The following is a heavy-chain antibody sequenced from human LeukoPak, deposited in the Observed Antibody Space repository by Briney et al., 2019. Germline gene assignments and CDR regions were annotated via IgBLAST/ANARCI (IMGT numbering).Heavy chain of an antibody. CDR3: ARAPRYYDFWSGQLDY. CDR1: GGSISSSSYY. CDR2: IYYSGST. D-gene: IGHD3-3*01. Sequence: SETLSLTCTVSGGSISSSSYYWGWIRQPPGKGLEWIGSIYYSGSTYYNPSLKSRVTISVDTSKNQFSLKLSSVTAADTAVYYCARAPRYYDFWSGQLDYWGQGTLVTVSS. J-gene: IGHJ4*02. V-gene: IGHV4-39*01.